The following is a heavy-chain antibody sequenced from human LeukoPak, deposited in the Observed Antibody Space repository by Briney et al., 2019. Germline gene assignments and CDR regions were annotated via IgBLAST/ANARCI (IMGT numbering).Heavy chain of an antibody. Sequence: SETLSLTCTVSGGSISSYYWSWIRQPPGKGLEWIGYIYYSGSTNYNPSLKSRVTISVDTSKNQFSLKLSSVTAADTAVYYCARQDFDCSGGSCYSYYGMDVWGQGTTVTVSS. CDR1: GGSISSYY. D-gene: IGHD2-15*01. J-gene: IGHJ6*02. CDR2: IYYSGST. V-gene: IGHV4-59*01. CDR3: ARQDFDCSGGSCYSYYGMDV.